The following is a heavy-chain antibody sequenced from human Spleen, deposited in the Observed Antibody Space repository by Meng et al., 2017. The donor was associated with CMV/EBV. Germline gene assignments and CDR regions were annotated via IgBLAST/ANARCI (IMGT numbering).Heavy chain of an antibody. CDR3: ARAFSIDTAMVNYYYGMDV. V-gene: IGHV1-2*02. J-gene: IGHJ6*02. CDR2: INPNSGGT. D-gene: IGHD5-18*01. CDR1: GYTFTGYY. Sequence: ASVKVSCKASGYTFTGYYMHWVRQAPGQGLEWMGWINPNSGGTNYAQKFQGRVTMTRDTSISTAYMELSRLRSDDTAVYYCARAFSIDTAMVNYYYGMDVWGQGTTVTVSS.